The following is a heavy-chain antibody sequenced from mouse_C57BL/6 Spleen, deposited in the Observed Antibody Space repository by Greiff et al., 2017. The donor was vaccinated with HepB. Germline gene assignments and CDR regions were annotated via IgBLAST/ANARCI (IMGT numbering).Heavy chain of an antibody. J-gene: IGHJ1*03. V-gene: IGHV1-80*01. Sequence: QVQLQQSGAELVKPGASVKISCKASVYAFSSYWMNWVKQRPGKGLEWIGQIYPGDGDTNYNGKFKGKATLTADKSSSTAYMQLSSLTSEDSAVYFCARDYYGSNSHWYFDVWGTGTTVTVSS. CDR2: IYPGDGDT. CDR3: ARDYYGSNSHWYFDV. CDR1: VYAFSSYW. D-gene: IGHD1-1*01.